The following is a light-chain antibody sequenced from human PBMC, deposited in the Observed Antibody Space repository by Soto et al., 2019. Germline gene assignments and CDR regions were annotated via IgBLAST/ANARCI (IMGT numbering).Light chain of an antibody. V-gene: IGKV3D-15*01. CDR2: GAS. CDR3: QEYNNWSPLT. CDR1: QGVGSN. J-gene: IGKJ4*01. Sequence: EILMTQSPASLSVSPGETATLSCRASQGVGSNLAWYQQKSGQPPRLLMYGASIRATDIPARFSGSGSGTEFTLTISSLQSEDFAVYYCQEYNNWSPLTFGGGTKVEIK.